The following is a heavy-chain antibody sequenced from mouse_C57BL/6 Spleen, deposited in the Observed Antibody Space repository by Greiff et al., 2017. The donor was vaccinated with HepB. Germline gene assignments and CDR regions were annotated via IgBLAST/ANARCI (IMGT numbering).Heavy chain of an antibody. CDR3: ARNPSNDLAWFAY. Sequence: QVQLQQPGTELVKPGASVKLSCKASGYTFTSYWMHWVKQRPGQGLEWIGNINPTNGGTNYNEKFKSKATLTVDKSSSTAYMQLSSLTSEDSAVYYYARNPSNDLAWFAYWGQGTLVTVSA. D-gene: IGHD2-12*01. V-gene: IGHV1-53*01. CDR2: INPTNGGT. CDR1: GYTFTSYW. J-gene: IGHJ3*01.